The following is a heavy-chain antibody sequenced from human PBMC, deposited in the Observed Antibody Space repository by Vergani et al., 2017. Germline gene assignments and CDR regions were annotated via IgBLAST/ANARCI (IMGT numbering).Heavy chain of an antibody. J-gene: IGHJ5*02. CDR2: ISAYNGNT. CDR3: ATALRYCSGGSCYWFDP. CDR1: GYTFTSYG. D-gene: IGHD2-15*01. V-gene: IGHV1-18*01. Sequence: QVQLVQSGAEVKKPGASVKVSCKASGYTFTSYGISWVRQAPGQGLEWMGWISAYNGNTNYAQKLQGRVTMTTDTSTDTAYMELSSLRSEDTAVYYCATALRYCSGGSCYWFDPWGQGTLVTVSS.